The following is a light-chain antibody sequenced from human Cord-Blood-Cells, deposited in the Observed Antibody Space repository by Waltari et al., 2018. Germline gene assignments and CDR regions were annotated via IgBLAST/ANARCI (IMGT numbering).Light chain of an antibody. Sequence: DSQMTQSPSSLSAPVGDRVTITSRASQSISSYLNWYQQKPGKAPKLLIYAASSLQSGVPSRFSGSGSETDFTLTISSLQPEDVATYYCQQSYSTTFGGGTKVEIK. J-gene: IGKJ4*01. CDR3: QQSYSTT. CDR1: QSISSY. V-gene: IGKV1-39*01. CDR2: AAS.